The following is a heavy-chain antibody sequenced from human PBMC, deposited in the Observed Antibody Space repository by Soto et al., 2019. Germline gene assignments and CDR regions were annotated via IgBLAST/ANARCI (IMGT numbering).Heavy chain of an antibody. V-gene: IGHV1-8*01. J-gene: IGHJ5*02. CDR3: AIERTRGFAP. CDR1: GYTFTSYD. Sequence: QVQLVQSGAEVKKPGASVKVSCKASGYTFTSYDINWVRPATGQGLEWMGWMNPNSGNTAYAQKFLGRVTMTRTTSLSTASTEPSSLSSEATTVYYCAIERTRGFAPWGQGTRVTVSS. CDR2: MNPNSGNT.